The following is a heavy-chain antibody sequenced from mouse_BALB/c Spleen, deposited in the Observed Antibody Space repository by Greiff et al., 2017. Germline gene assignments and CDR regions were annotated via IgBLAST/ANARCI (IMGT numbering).Heavy chain of an antibody. J-gene: IGHJ2*01. CDR3: ACYSYFDY. Sequence: EVKLMESGAELVRPGALVKLSCKASGFNIKDYYMHWVKQRPEQGLEWIGWIDPENGNTIYDPKFQGKASITADTSSNTAYLQLSSLTSEDTAVYYCACYSYFDYWGQGTTLTVSS. CDR2: IDPENGNT. V-gene: IGHV14-1*02. CDR1: GFNIKDYY. D-gene: IGHD1-1*01.